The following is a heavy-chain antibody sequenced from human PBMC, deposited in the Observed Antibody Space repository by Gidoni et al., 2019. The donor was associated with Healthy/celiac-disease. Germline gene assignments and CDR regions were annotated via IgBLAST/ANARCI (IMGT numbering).Heavy chain of an antibody. D-gene: IGHD3-10*01. V-gene: IGHV4-39*01. CDR1: GGSISSSSYY. J-gene: IGHJ4*02. Sequence: QLQLQESGPGLVKPSETLSLTCTVSGGSISSSSYYWGWIRQPPGKGLEWIGSIYYSGSTYYNPSLKSRVTISVDTSKNQFSRKRSSVTAADTAVYDCASWYGGGYYFDYWGQGTLVTVSS. CDR2: IYYSGST. CDR3: ASWYGGGYYFDY.